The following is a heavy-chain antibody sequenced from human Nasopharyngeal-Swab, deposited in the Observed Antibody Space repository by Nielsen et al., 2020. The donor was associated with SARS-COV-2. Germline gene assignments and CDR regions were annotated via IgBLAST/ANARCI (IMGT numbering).Heavy chain of an antibody. CDR3: ARPLKQWLGGDAFDI. Sequence: GESLKISCTGSGYSFTSYWISWVRQMPGKGLEWMGIIYPGDSDTRYSPSFQGQVTISADKSISTAYLQWSSLKASDTAMYYCARPLKQWLGGDAFDIWGQGTMVTVSS. CDR2: IYPGDSDT. CDR1: GYSFTSYW. V-gene: IGHV5-51*01. D-gene: IGHD6-19*01. J-gene: IGHJ3*02.